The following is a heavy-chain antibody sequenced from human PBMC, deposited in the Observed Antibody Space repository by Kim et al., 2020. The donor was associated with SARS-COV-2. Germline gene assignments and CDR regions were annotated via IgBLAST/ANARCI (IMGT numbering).Heavy chain of an antibody. CDR1: GYTFTSYA. D-gene: IGHD5-12*01. CDR2: INAGNGNT. Sequence: ASVKVSCKASGYTFTSYAMHWVRQAPGQRLEWMGWINAGNGNTKYSQKFQGRVTITRDTSASTAYMELSSLRSEDTAVYYCARRAGDPGGPYSGYDLSSGWYYFDYWGQGTLVTVSS. V-gene: IGHV1-3*01. J-gene: IGHJ4*02. CDR3: ARRAGDPGGPYSGYDLSSGWYYFDY.